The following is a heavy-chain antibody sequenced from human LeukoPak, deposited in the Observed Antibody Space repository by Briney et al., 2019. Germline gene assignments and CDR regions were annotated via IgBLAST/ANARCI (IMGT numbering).Heavy chain of an antibody. Sequence: GGSLILSCAASGFTFSDYYMSWIRQAPGKGLEWVSYISSSSSYTNYADSVKGRFTISRDNAKNSLYLQMNSLRAEDTAVYYCARVYFDWSPSWFDPWGQGTLVTVSS. V-gene: IGHV3-11*06. CDR1: GFTFSDYY. CDR2: ISSSSSYT. J-gene: IGHJ5*02. CDR3: ARVYFDWSPSWFDP. D-gene: IGHD3-9*01.